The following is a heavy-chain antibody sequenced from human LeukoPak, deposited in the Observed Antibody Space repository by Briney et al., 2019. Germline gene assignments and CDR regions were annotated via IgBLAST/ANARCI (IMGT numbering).Heavy chain of an antibody. CDR1: GGSISSGGYS. D-gene: IGHD5-24*01. V-gene: IGHV4-30-2*01. CDR3: ASKSIIDGWFDP. Sequence: SETLSLTCAVSGGSISSGGYSWSWIRQPPGKGLEWIGYIYHSGSTYYNPPLKSRVTISVDRSKNQFSLKLISVTAADTAVYYCASKSIIDGWFDPWGQGALVTVSS. J-gene: IGHJ5*02. CDR2: IYHSGST.